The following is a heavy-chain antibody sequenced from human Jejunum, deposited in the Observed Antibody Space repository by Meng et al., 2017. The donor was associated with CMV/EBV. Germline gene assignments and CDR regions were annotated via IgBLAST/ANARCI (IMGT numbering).Heavy chain of an antibody. V-gene: IGHV3-23*01. Sequence: FERYAMSWVRQAPGKGLEWVSSISGGVDSSTYYADSVKGRFTISRDNSKNTLFVQMNNLRADDTAVYYCAKDRWAYRRRAYYFDYWGHGTLVTVSS. CDR2: ISGGVDSST. CDR1: FERYA. CDR3: AKDRWAYRRRAYYFDY. D-gene: IGHD3-16*01. J-gene: IGHJ4*01.